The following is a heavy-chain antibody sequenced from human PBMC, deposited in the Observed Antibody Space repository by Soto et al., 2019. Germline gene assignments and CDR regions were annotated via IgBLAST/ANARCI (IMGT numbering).Heavy chain of an antibody. V-gene: IGHV1-69*12. D-gene: IGHD6-13*01. CDR2: IIPIFGTA. J-gene: IGHJ6*02. Sequence: QVQLVQSGAEVKKPGSSVKVSCKASGGTFSSYAISWVRQAPGQGLEWMGGIIPIFGTANYAQKFQGRVTITADEATRTAYMELSSLRSEDTAVYYCARPSIAAAGTFYYYYGMDVWGQGTTVTVSS. CDR1: GGTFSSYA. CDR3: ARPSIAAAGTFYYYYGMDV.